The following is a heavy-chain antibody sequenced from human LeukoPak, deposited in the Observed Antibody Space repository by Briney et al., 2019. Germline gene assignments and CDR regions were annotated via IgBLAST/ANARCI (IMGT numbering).Heavy chain of an antibody. CDR3: ARSSTVTTDDAFDI. CDR2: MYDSGTT. D-gene: IGHD4-17*01. J-gene: IGHJ3*02. Sequence: PSETLSLTCTVSGGSTSSHHWSWIRQPPGKGLEWIGYMYDSGTTNYNPSLKSRVTISVDTSKNQFSLKLSSVTAADTAVYYCARSSTVTTDDAFDIWGQGTMVTVSS. V-gene: IGHV4-59*11. CDR1: GGSTSSHH.